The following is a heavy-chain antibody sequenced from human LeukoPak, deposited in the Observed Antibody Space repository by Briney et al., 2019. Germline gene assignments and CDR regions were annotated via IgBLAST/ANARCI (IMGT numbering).Heavy chain of an antibody. Sequence: GGSLRLSCVASGFTFSSYAMSWVRQAPGKGLEWVSAIGVSGGSTYYADSVKGRFTISRDNSKNTLYLQMNSLRAEDTAVYYCARNLYYYDSSGYYYYWGQGTLVTVSS. J-gene: IGHJ4*02. V-gene: IGHV3-23*01. CDR2: IGVSGGST. CDR3: ARNLYYYDSSGYYYY. D-gene: IGHD3-22*01. CDR1: GFTFSSYA.